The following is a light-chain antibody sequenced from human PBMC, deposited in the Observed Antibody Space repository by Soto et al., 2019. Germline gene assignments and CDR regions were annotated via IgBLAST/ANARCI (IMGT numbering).Light chain of an antibody. Sequence: QSVLTQPPSVSGAPGQRVTISCTGSSSNIGAGYDVHWYQQLPGTAPKLLIYGNSNRPSGVPDRFSGSKSGTSASLAITGLQAEDEADYYCQSSSRRLSVVVFGGGTNLTVL. J-gene: IGLJ2*01. CDR2: GNS. CDR3: QSSSRRLSVVV. V-gene: IGLV1-40*01. CDR1: SSNIGAGYD.